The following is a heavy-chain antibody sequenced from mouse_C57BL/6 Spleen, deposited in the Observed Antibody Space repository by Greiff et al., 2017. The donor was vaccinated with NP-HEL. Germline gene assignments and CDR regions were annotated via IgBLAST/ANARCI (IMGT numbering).Heavy chain of an antibody. CDR2: IYPGSGST. V-gene: IGHV1-55*01. Sequence: QVQLQQPGAELVKPGASVKMSCKASGYTFTSYWITWVKQRPGQGLEWIGDIYPGSGSTNYNEKFKSKATLTVDTSSSTAYMQLSSLTSEDSAVYYCARFTTVVASMDYWGQGTSVTVSS. D-gene: IGHD1-1*01. CDR3: ARFTTVVASMDY. CDR1: GYTFTSYW. J-gene: IGHJ4*01.